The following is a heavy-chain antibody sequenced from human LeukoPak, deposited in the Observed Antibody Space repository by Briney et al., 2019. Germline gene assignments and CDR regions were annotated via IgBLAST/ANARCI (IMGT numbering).Heavy chain of an antibody. V-gene: IGHV1-2*02. CDR3: ARGRITMVRGAIQGWFDP. Sequence: ASVKVTCKASGYSFTGYYMHWVRQAPGQGLEGMGWINPNSGGTNYEQQFQGRVTMTRVTSSSTAYMELSRLRSDDTAVYYCARGRITMVRGAIQGWFDPWGQGTLVTVSS. CDR2: INPNSGGT. CDR1: GYSFTGYY. J-gene: IGHJ5*02. D-gene: IGHD3-10*01.